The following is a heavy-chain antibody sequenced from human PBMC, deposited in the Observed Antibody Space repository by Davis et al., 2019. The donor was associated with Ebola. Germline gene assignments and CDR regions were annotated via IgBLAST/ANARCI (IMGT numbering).Heavy chain of an antibody. Sequence: PGGSLRLSCAASGFTFSSYWMSWVRQAPGKGLEWVANIKQDGSEKYYVDSVKGRFTISRDNAKNSLYLQMNSLRAEDTAVYYCARGPVAGQDDAFDIWGQGTMVTVSS. J-gene: IGHJ3*02. D-gene: IGHD6-19*01. V-gene: IGHV3-7*01. CDR3: ARGPVAGQDDAFDI. CDR1: GFTFSSYW. CDR2: IKQDGSEK.